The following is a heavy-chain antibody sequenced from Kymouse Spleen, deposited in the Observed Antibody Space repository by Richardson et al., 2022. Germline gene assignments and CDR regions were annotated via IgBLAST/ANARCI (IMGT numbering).Heavy chain of an antibody. Sequence: QVQLQQWGAGLLKPSETLSLTCAVYGGSFSGYYWSWIRQPPGKGLEWIGEINHSGSTNYNPSLKSRVTISVDTSKNQFSLKLSSVTAADTAVYYCARAYYYGSGSYSSDAFDIWGQGTMVTVSS. V-gene: IGHV4-34*01. J-gene: IGHJ3*02. CDR3: ARAYYYGSGSYSSDAFDI. CDR1: GGSFSGYY. CDR2: INHSGST. D-gene: IGHD3-10*01.